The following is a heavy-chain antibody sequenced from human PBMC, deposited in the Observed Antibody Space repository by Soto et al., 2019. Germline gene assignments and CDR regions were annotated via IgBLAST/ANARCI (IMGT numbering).Heavy chain of an antibody. CDR3: ARARDGNNPLDY. CDR2: ITWDGGSS. J-gene: IGHJ4*01. Sequence: EVQLVESGGVVVQPGESLRVSCAASGFTFDDYTMHWVRQVPGKGLEWVSLITWDGGSSFYADSVRGRFTISRGSSKNSVFLQMDSLRTEDTALYHCARARDGNNPLDYWGHGTLVTVSS. D-gene: IGHD1-1*01. CDR1: GFTFDDYT. V-gene: IGHV3-43*01.